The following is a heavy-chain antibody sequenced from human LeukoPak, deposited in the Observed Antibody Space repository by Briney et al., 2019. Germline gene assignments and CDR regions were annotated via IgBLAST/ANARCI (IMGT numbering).Heavy chain of an antibody. J-gene: IGHJ5*02. Sequence: GGSLRLSCAASGFSFSSYSMNWARQAPGKGLECVSYISYSSSTIYYADSVKGRFTISRDNSKNTLYLQMNSLRADDTAVYYCAKDFRAKSGSGSYGWSDPWGQGTLVTVSS. D-gene: IGHD3-10*01. CDR3: AKDFRAKSGSGSYGWSDP. CDR1: GFSFSSYS. CDR2: ISYSSSTI. V-gene: IGHV3-48*01.